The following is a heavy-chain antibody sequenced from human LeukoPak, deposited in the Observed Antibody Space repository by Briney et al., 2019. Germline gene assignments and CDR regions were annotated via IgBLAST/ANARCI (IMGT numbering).Heavy chain of an antibody. V-gene: IGHV4-39*01. D-gene: IGHD3-22*01. CDR1: SGSISTSFYY. J-gene: IGHJ2*01. CDR2: IYYSGTT. Sequence: PSETLSLTCTVSSGSISTSFYYWGWIRQPPGKGLEWTGSIYYSGTTYYSPSLKSRVTISVDTSKNQFSLKLRSVTAADTAGYYCACHPPYHYDSSGNYRGTHWYFDLWGRGTLVTVSS. CDR3: ACHPPYHYDSSGNYRGTHWYFDL.